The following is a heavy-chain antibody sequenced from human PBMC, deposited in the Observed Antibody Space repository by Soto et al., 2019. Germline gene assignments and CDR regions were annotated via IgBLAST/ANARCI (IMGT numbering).Heavy chain of an antibody. J-gene: IGHJ4*02. V-gene: IGHV3-23*01. CDR2: ISGSGGST. D-gene: IGHD3-3*01. Sequence: GGSLRLSFAASGFTFSSYAMSWVRQAPGKGLEWVSAISGSGGSTYYADSVTGRFTISRDNSKNTLYLQMNSLRAEDTAVYYCAKAYDFWSGYVDYWGQGTLVTVSS. CDR1: GFTFSSYA. CDR3: AKAYDFWSGYVDY.